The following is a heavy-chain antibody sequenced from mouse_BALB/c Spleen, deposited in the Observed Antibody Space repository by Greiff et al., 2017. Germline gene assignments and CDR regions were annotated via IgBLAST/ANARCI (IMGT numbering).Heavy chain of an antibody. CDR1: GFTFSSYA. D-gene: IGHD1-1*01. V-gene: IGHV5-9-4*01. CDR3: ARNSYYYGSSSYYFDY. J-gene: IGHJ2*01. Sequence: EVQGVESGGGLVKPGGSLKLSCAASGFTFSSYAMSWVRQSPEKRLEWVAEISSGGSYTYYPDTVTGRFTISRDNAKNTLYLEMSSLRSEDTAMYYCARNSYYYGSSSYYFDYWGQGTTLTVSS. CDR2: ISSGGSYT.